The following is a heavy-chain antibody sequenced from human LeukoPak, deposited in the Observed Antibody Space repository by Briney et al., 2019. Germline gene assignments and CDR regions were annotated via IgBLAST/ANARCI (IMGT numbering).Heavy chain of an antibody. D-gene: IGHD2-2*03. CDR2: INPSGGST. CDR3: AREQYGYCSSTSCYPPLGY. Sequence: ASVKVSCKASGYTFTSYDVNWVRQAPGQGLEWMGIINPSGGSTSYAQKFQGRVTLTRDTSTSTVYMELSSLRSEDTAVYYCAREQYGYCSSTSCYPPLGYWGQGTLVTVSS. V-gene: IGHV1-46*01. J-gene: IGHJ4*02. CDR1: GYTFTSYD.